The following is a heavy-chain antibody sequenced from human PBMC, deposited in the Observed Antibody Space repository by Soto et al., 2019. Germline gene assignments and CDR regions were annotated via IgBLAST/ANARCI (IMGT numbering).Heavy chain of an antibody. CDR1: GFTFSDHY. Sequence: PWWSLRLSCAASGFTFSDHYMDWFRQAPGKGLEWVGRTRNKANSYTTEYAASVKGRFTISRDDSKNSLYLQMNSLKTEDTAVYYCARETVRYDYVWGSYRYTPGTFDYWGQGTLVTVSS. D-gene: IGHD3-16*02. CDR3: ARETVRYDYVWGSYRYTPGTFDY. J-gene: IGHJ4*02. V-gene: IGHV3-72*01. CDR2: TRNKANSYTT.